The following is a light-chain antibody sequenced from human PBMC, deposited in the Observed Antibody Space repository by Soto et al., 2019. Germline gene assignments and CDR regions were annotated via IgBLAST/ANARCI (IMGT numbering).Light chain of an antibody. CDR3: QQYDAWPVA. Sequence: EMVVTQSPVTLSVSPGERATLSCRASQGVRTNVAWYQQKPGQAPRLRIYSASTRAPGVPARVGGSGSGTEFTLTISNLQSEDFAVYYCQQYDAWPVAFGQGTKLEIK. CDR1: QGVRTN. J-gene: IGKJ2*01. CDR2: SAS. V-gene: IGKV3-15*01.